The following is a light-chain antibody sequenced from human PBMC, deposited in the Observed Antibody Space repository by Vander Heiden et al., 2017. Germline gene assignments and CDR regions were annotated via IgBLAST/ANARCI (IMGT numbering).Light chain of an antibody. Sequence: DIQMTQSPSSLSASVGDRVTIACRASQNIRNYLHWYQQKPGKAPKLLIFSASRLQRGVPSRFSGSGSGTEFTLTINKLQLEDFATYSCQQSVSTPRTFGLGTMVEVK. CDR3: QQSVSTPRT. V-gene: IGKV1-39*01. J-gene: IGKJ1*01. CDR1: QNIRNY. CDR2: SAS.